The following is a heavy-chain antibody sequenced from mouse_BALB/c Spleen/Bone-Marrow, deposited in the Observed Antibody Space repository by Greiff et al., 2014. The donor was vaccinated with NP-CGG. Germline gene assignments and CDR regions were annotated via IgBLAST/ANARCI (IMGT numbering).Heavy chain of an antibody. V-gene: IGHV1S29*02. CDR2: IHPYSGGT. J-gene: IGHJ3*01. CDR3: ARGNWDFAY. CDR1: GYTFTDYN. D-gene: IGHD4-1*01. Sequence: EVKLMESGPELVRPGASVKISCKASGYTFTDYNIYWVKQSHGKSLEWIGYIHPYSGGTGYNQKFKSKATLTVDNSSTTAYMELRSLTSEDSAVYYCARGNWDFAYWGQGTLVTVST.